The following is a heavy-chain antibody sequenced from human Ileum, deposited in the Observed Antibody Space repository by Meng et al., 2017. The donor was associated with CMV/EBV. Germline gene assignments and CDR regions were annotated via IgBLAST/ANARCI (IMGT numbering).Heavy chain of an antibody. CDR1: GFTVSSNY. Sequence: GESLKISCAASGFTVSSNYMSWVRQAPGKGLEWVSVIYSGGSTYYADSVKGRFTISRDNSKNTLYLQMNSLRAEDTAVYYCAREWSDSSGYYPSPFDYWGQGTLVTVSS. CDR2: IYSGGST. V-gene: IGHV3-53*01. D-gene: IGHD3-22*01. J-gene: IGHJ4*02. CDR3: AREWSDSSGYYPSPFDY.